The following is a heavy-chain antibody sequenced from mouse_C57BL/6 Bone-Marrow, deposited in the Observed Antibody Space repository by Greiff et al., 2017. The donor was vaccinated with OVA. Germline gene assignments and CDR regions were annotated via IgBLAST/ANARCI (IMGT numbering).Heavy chain of an antibody. CDR1: GYAFTNYL. J-gene: IGHJ2*01. CDR2: INPGSGGT. D-gene: IGHD2-3*01. V-gene: IGHV1-54*01. CDR3: ARRGNDGYYLFDY. Sequence: VKVVESGAELVRPGTSVKVSCKASGYAFTNYLIEWVKQRPGQGLEWIGVINPGSGGTNYNEKFKGKATLTADKSSSTAYMQLSSLTSEDSAVYFCARRGNDGYYLFDYWGQGTTLTVSS.